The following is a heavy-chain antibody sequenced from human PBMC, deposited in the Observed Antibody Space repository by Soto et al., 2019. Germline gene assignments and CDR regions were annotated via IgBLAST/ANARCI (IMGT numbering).Heavy chain of an antibody. Sequence: SETLSFTCTVSGGSISSYYWSWIRQPPGKGLEWIGYIYYSGSTNYNPSLKSRVTISVDTSKNQFSLKLSSVTAADTAVYYCARTNLGTVDYWGQGTLVTVSS. V-gene: IGHV4-59*01. J-gene: IGHJ4*02. D-gene: IGHD7-27*01. CDR1: GGSISSYY. CDR3: ARTNLGTVDY. CDR2: IYYSGST.